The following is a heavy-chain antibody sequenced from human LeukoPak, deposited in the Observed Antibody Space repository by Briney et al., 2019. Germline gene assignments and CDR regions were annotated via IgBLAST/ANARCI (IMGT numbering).Heavy chain of an antibody. CDR1: GYTFTNYW. J-gene: IGHJ4*02. D-gene: IGHD6-19*01. CDR3: ARCSGWYESDY. V-gene: IGHV5-51*01. Sequence: GESLKISCWGAGYTFTNYWIGWVRQMPGKGREWMGIIYPGDSDTQYNPSFQGQVPISADKSISTAYLQWSSLKASDSALYYCARCSGWYESDYWGQGTLVSVSS. CDR2: IYPGDSDT.